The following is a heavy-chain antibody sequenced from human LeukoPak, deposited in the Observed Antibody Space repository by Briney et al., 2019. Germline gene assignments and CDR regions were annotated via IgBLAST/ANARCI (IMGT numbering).Heavy chain of an antibody. Sequence: SVKVSRKASGGTFSSYAISWVRQAPGQGLEWMGGIIPIFGTANYAQKFQGRVTITADESTSTAYMELSSLRSEDTAVYYCAREGAYSSSPLDYWGQGTLVTVSS. CDR2: IIPIFGTA. CDR3: AREGAYSSSPLDY. D-gene: IGHD6-13*01. CDR1: GGTFSSYA. J-gene: IGHJ4*02. V-gene: IGHV1-69*01.